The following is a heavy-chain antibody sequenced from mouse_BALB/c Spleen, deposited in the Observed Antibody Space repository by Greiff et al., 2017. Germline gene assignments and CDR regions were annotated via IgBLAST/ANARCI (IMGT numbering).Heavy chain of an antibody. CDR3: ARWYGPNGEFAY. D-gene: IGHD2-10*02. Sequence: QVTLKVSGAELMKPGASVKISCKATGYTFSSYWIEWVKQRPGHGLEWIGEILPGSGSTNYNEKFKGKATFTADTSSNTAYMQLSSLTSEDSAVYYCARWYGPNGEFAYWGQGTLVTVSA. J-gene: IGHJ3*01. CDR1: GYTFSSYW. V-gene: IGHV1-9*01. CDR2: ILPGSGST.